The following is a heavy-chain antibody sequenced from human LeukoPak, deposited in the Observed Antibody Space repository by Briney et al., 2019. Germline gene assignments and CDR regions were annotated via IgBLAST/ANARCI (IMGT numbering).Heavy chain of an antibody. D-gene: IGHD4-23*01. CDR1: GFSFSSYI. CDR2: ISSSSSTI. V-gene: IGHV3-48*04. CDR3: ARNYGGKGLDY. Sequence: GGSLRLSCAASGFSFSSYIMNWVRQAPGKGLEWVSHISSSSSTIYYADSVKGRFTISRDNAKNSLYLQMNSLRAEDTAVYYCARNYGGKGLDYWGQGTLVTVSS. J-gene: IGHJ4*02.